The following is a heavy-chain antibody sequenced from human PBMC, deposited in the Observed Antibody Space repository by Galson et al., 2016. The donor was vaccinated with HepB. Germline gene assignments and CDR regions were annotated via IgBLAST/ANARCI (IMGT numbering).Heavy chain of an antibody. J-gene: IGHJ4*02. CDR1: GFTFSSYA. CDR2: VSGPSYDK. V-gene: IGHV3-23*01. D-gene: IGHD6-19*01. Sequence: SLRLSCAASGFTFSSYAMTWVRQAPGKGLEWVAAVSGPSYDKYYADSVKGRFIISRDNFKSTFFLQMNSLRAEDTAIYYCARKAVTMDYWGRGTLVTVSA. CDR3: ARKAVTMDY.